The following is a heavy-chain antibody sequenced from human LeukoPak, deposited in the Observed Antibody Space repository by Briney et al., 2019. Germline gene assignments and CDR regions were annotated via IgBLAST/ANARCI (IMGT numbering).Heavy chain of an antibody. CDR1: GGTFSSYA. CDR3: ATSPGGRWLILPTDFDY. Sequence: SVKVSCKASGGTFSSYAISWVRQAPGQGLEWMGGIIPIFGTANYAQKFQGRVTITADESTSTTYMELSSLRSEDTAVYYCATSPGGRWLILPTDFDYWGQGTLVTVSS. D-gene: IGHD3-16*01. CDR2: IIPIFGTA. J-gene: IGHJ4*02. V-gene: IGHV1-69*01.